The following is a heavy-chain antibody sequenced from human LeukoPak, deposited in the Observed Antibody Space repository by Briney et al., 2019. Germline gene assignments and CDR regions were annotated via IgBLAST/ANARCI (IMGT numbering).Heavy chain of an antibody. CDR3: ARDTPYSSSWHV. J-gene: IGHJ4*02. CDR2: IYNSGST. Sequence: GSLRLSCAASGFTFSSYWMNWARQAPGKGLEWIGYIYNSGSTDYNPSLKSRVTISVDTSKNQFSLELNSVTAADTAVYYCARDTPYSSSWHVWGQGTLVTVSS. D-gene: IGHD6-13*01. CDR1: GFTFSSYW. V-gene: IGHV4-59*01.